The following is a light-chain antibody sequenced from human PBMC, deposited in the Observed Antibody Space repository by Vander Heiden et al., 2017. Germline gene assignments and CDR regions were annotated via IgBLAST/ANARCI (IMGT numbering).Light chain of an antibody. Sequence: QSVLTQPPPASGNPGQTVTISCYGSRYNIGSYTVNWYQQVPGTAPRLLIFKTNQRPSGVPDRFFGSKSGASASLAISGLQSGDEATYYRAAWDDNLSGVLFGGGTKMSVL. CDR3: AAWDDNLSGVL. CDR1: RYNIGSYT. CDR2: KTN. J-gene: IGLJ2*01. V-gene: IGLV1-44*01.